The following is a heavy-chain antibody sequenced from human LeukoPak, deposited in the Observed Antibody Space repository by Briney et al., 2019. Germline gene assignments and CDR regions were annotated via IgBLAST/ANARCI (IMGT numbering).Heavy chain of an antibody. CDR3: ARLEDNGDFPFGY. CDR2: IYPGDSDI. CDR1: GYSFANYW. Sequence: GESLKISCKSSGYSFANYWIGWVRQMPGKGLEWMGIIYPGDSDIRYSPSFQGQVTLSTDKSITTAYLQWASLKASDTAVYYCARLEDNGDFPFGYWGQGTLVTVSS. V-gene: IGHV5-51*01. J-gene: IGHJ4*02. D-gene: IGHD4-17*01.